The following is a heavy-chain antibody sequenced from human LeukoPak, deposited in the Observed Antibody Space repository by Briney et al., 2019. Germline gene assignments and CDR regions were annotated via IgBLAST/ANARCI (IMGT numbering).Heavy chain of an antibody. J-gene: IGHJ4*02. D-gene: IGHD6-13*01. CDR2: ISSSSSYI. V-gene: IGHV3-21*01. Sequence: GGPLRLSCAASGFTFSSYSMNWVRQAPGKGLEWVSSISSSSSYIYYADSVKGRFTISRDNAKNSLYLQMNSLRAEDTAVYYCARDAGIAAAGTWLDWGQGTLVTVSS. CDR1: GFTFSSYS. CDR3: ARDAGIAAAGTWLD.